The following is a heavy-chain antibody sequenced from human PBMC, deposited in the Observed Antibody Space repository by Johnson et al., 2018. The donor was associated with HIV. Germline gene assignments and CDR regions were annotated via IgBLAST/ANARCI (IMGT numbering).Heavy chain of an antibody. CDR3: ATFGYTSGWIVTDDAFDV. CDR1: GFTFSSYG. CDR2: ISYDGSSK. Sequence: QVQLVESGGGVVQPGRSLRLSCAASGFTFSSYGMHWVRQAPGKGLEWVAVISYDGSSKYYAESLKGRISISRDNSMNTLYLQMNSLRAEDTAVYYCATFGYTSGWIVTDDAFDVWGHGHWSPSLQ. D-gene: IGHD6-19*01. J-gene: IGHJ3*01. V-gene: IGHV3-30*03.